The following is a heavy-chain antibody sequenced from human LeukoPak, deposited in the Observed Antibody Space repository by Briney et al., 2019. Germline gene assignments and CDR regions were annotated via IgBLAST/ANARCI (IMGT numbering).Heavy chain of an antibody. CDR2: LSDSGGNT. Sequence: PGGSLRLSCAASGFTFSSCAMTWVRQAPGKGLEWVSTLSDSGGNTYYADSVKGRVTISRDNSKNTLYLQMNSLRAEDTAVYYCARPKAVAGPLALFDHWGQGTLVTVSS. CDR1: GFTFSSCA. J-gene: IGHJ4*02. V-gene: IGHV3-23*01. CDR3: ARPKAVAGPLALFDH. D-gene: IGHD6-19*01.